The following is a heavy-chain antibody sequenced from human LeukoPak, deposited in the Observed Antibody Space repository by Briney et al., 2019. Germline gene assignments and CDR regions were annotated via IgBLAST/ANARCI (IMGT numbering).Heavy chain of an antibody. D-gene: IGHD1-1*01. V-gene: IGHV3-23*01. J-gene: IGHJ4*02. CDR1: GFTFSSSY. Sequence: GGSLRLSCAASGFTFSSSYMGWVRQAPGKGLEWVSEISGSGEVTFYPDSVAGRFTISRDNSQGTLFMQMNSLRVEDTAVYYCAKELQGGRTFEYWGQGTLVTVSS. CDR2: ISGSGEVT. CDR3: AKELQGGRTFEY.